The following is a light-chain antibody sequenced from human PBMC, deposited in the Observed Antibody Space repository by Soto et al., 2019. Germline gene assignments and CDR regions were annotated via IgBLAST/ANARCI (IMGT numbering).Light chain of an antibody. CDR2: DAS. Sequence: EIVLTQSPATVSLSPGERATLSCRASQSVSSYLAWYQQKPGQAPRLLFYDASIRATDIPARFSGSGSGTDFTLTISSLEPEDFAVYYCQQRSNWPSLTFGGGTKVEIK. CDR1: QSVSSY. CDR3: QQRSNWPSLT. V-gene: IGKV3-11*01. J-gene: IGKJ4*01.